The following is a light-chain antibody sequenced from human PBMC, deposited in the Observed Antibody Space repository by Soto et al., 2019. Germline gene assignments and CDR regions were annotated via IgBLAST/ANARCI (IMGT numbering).Light chain of an antibody. V-gene: IGKV3-15*01. CDR3: QQYNNWPLT. CDR2: AAS. J-gene: IGKJ1*01. Sequence: IVMTQSPAFLSVSPGERASLSCRAGQSISRNLAWYQQKPGQAPRLLIYAASTRAIGLPARFSGSGSGTEFTLTISSLQSEDFAVYSCQQYNNWPLTFGQGTKVDIK. CDR1: QSISRN.